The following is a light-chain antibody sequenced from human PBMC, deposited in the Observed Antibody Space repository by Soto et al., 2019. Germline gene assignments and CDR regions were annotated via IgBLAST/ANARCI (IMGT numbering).Light chain of an antibody. V-gene: IGKV3-15*01. J-gene: IGKJ5*01. CDR2: GAS. Sequence: EIVMTQSPATLSVSPGERATLSCRASQSVRGNLASYPQRPGQSPRLLIYGASSRATGIPARFSGSGSGTEFTLSIRSLQSEDFAVDYGQQYKNWAFIAFGQGTRLEI. CDR1: QSVRGN. CDR3: QQYKNWAFIA.